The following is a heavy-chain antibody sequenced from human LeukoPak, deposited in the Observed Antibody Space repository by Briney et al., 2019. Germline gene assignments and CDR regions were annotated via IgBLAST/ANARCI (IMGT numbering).Heavy chain of an antibody. CDR3: ARRRSASSSWHREVWFDP. Sequence: SETLSLTCTVSGGSISSYYWSWIRQPPGKGLDWIWYIYTSGSTNYNPSLKSRVTISVDTSKNQFSLKLRSVTAADTAVYYCARRRSASSSWHREVWFDPWGQGTLVTVSS. V-gene: IGHV4-4*09. CDR1: GGSISSYY. CDR2: IYTSGST. J-gene: IGHJ5*02. D-gene: IGHD6-13*01.